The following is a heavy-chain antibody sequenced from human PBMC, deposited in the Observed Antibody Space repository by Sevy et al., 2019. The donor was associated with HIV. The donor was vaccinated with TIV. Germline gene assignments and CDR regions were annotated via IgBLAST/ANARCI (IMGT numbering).Heavy chain of an antibody. V-gene: IGHV3-30*02. J-gene: IGHJ4*02. D-gene: IGHD6-13*01. CDR2: IRYDGSNK. CDR3: AKTGAHRGLAAAGPFDY. CDR1: GFTFSSYG. Sequence: GGSLRLSCAASGFTFSSYGMHWVRQAPGKGLEWVAFIRYDGSNKYYADSVKGRFTISRDNSKNTLYLQMNSLRAEDTAVYYCAKTGAHRGLAAAGPFDYWGQGTLVTVSS.